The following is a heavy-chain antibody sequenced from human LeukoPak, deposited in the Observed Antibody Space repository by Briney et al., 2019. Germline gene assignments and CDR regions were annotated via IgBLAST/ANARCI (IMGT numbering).Heavy chain of an antibody. CDR1: GFTFSSYW. CDR3: ARDGKVVVAAQIDY. V-gene: IGHV3-74*01. CDR2: INGDGSST. Sequence: GGSLRLSCAASGFTFSSYWMHWVRQAPGKGLVWVSRINGDGSSTAYADSVKGRFTISRDNSKNSVSVQMNSLRADDTAVYYCARDGKVVVAAQIDYWGQGTLVTVSS. D-gene: IGHD2-15*01. J-gene: IGHJ4*02.